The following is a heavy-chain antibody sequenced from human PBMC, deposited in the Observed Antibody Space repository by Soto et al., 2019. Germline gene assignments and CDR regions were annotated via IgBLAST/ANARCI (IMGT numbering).Heavy chain of an antibody. CDR2: ISGSGST. CDR1: GGSGSRGYNY. J-gene: IGHJ4*02. V-gene: IGHV4-30-4*08. D-gene: IGHD5-18*01. CDR3: FFVIRPPYGYFDY. Sequence: TLSLTSTVPGGSGSRGYNYWSWFCQSPGKGLEWIGYISGSGSTGYNPSLKNRLTMSVDRSKNQFTLRLTSVTAADTAVYFCFFVIRPPYGYFDYWCQG.